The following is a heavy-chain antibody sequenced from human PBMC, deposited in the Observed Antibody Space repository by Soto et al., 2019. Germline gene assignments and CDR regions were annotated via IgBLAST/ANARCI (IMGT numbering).Heavy chain of an antibody. CDR1: GYTFTSYG. CDR3: ARGSYGDY. V-gene: IGHV1-18*01. CDR2: ISAHNDNT. D-gene: IGHD1-26*01. Sequence: QVHLVQSGAEVRKPGASVKVSCKGSGYTFTSYGIAWVRQAPGQGLEWMGWISAHNDNTNYAQKVQGRATVTRDTSTSTPYMELRTLRSADTAVSYCARGSYGDYWGQGALVTVSS. J-gene: IGHJ4*02.